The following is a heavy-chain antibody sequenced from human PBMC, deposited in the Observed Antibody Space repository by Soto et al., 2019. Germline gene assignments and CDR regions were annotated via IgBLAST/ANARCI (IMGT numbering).Heavy chain of an antibody. Sequence: PGGSLRLSCAASGFTFSSYAMVWVRQAPGKGLEWVAVISYDGSNKYYADSVKGRFTISRDNSKNTLYLQMNSLRAEDTAVYYCARNPTTTIFGVVSYYYYGMDVWGQGTTVTVSS. CDR2: ISYDGSNK. CDR1: GFTFSSYA. CDR3: ARNPTTTIFGVVSYYYYGMDV. V-gene: IGHV3-30-3*01. J-gene: IGHJ6*02. D-gene: IGHD3-3*01.